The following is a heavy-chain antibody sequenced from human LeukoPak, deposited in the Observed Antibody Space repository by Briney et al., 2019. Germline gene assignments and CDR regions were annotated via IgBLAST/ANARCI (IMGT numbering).Heavy chain of an antibody. CDR2: ISSSSSYI. CDR1: GFTFSSYS. J-gene: IGHJ4*02. Sequence: TGGSLRLSCAASGFTFSSYSMNWVRQALGKGLEWVSSISSSSSYIYYADSVKGRFTISRDNAKNSLYLQMNSLRAEDTAVYYCARVQAGLSSSSNFDYWGQGTLVTVSS. D-gene: IGHD6-6*01. CDR3: ARVQAGLSSSSNFDY. V-gene: IGHV3-21*01.